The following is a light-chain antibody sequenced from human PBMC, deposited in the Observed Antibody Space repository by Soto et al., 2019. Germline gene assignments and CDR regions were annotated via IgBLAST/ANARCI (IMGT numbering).Light chain of an antibody. Sequence: DIQMTQSPSSLPASVGDRVTITCRASQSISTNLNWYQQKPGKAPKVLIYGASSLRSGVPSRFSGSGSGTDFTLTINSLQPEDFATYFCQRSYILPRTFGGGTRVEI. CDR1: QSISTN. CDR2: GAS. CDR3: QRSYILPRT. V-gene: IGKV1-39*01. J-gene: IGKJ4*01.